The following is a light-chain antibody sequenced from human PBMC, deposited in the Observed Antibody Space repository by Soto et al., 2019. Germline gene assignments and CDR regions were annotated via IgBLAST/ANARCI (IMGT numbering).Light chain of an antibody. V-gene: IGKV1-5*01. CDR3: QSSTCSWT. Sequence: DIQMTHAPSTLSASVGDRVTITCRASQTISTWLAWYQQKPGKAPKILIYDVSSLESGVPSRFSGSGSGTEFILTITNLQPVDVATYYCQSSTCSWTLGSGTKVEI. CDR1: QTISTW. J-gene: IGKJ4*02. CDR2: DVS.